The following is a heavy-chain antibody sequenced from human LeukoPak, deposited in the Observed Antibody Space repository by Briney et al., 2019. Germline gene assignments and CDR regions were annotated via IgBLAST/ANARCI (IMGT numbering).Heavy chain of an antibody. CDR1: GFTFSSYG. Sequence: GGSLRLSCAASGFTFSSYGMHWVRQAPGKGLEWVAVIWYDGSNKYYADSVKGRFTISRDNSKNTLYLQMNSLRAEDTAVYYCAKDQHCSSTSCYTKRGMGYDYWGQGTLVTVSS. CDR2: IWYDGSNK. CDR3: AKDQHCSSTSCYTKRGMGYDY. J-gene: IGHJ4*02. V-gene: IGHV3-30*02. D-gene: IGHD2-2*02.